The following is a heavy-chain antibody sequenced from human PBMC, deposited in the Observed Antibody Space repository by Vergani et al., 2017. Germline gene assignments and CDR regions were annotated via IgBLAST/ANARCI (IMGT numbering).Heavy chain of an antibody. CDR3: ASGGHGSENGGALQL. V-gene: IGHV5-51*01. CDR2: IDPGDPEA. D-gene: IGHD3-10*01. J-gene: IGHJ3*01. Sequence: EKQLVQSGSETKKPGESLKISCQAFGYIFSTFGIGWVRQRPGRGLEWVGLIDPGDPEAKSNPTFRGQVIFSVDTSVNTAYLQRRSLQASDTATYFCASGGHGSENGGALQLWGQGTNITVSS. CDR1: GYIFSTFG.